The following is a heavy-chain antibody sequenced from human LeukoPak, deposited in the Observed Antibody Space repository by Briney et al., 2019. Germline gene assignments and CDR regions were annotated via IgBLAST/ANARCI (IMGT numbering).Heavy chain of an antibody. CDR2: ISGSGGST. Sequence: RSGGSLRLSCAASGFTFSSYAMSWVRQAPGKGLEWVSAISGSGGSTYYADSVKGRFTISRDNSKNTLYLQMNSLRAEDTAVYYCAKPGEQFHYYFDYWGQGTLVTVSS. CDR3: AKPGEQFHYYFDY. CDR1: GFTFSSYA. V-gene: IGHV3-23*01. J-gene: IGHJ4*02. D-gene: IGHD7-27*01.